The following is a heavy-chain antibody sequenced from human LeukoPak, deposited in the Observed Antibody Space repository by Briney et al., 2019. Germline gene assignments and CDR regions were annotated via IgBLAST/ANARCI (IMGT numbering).Heavy chain of an antibody. J-gene: IGHJ4*02. Sequence: GGSLRLSCAATGFTFTSYCMLWVRQAPGKGREGISWTIGSGGSTYSANSVKGRFTISRDNSKNTLYLQLRSLRAEDTAVYYCAKNGGSQCYSHLDWWGQGTLVTVSS. CDR3: AKNGGSQCYSHLDW. D-gene: IGHD2-15*01. CDR1: GFTFTSYC. V-gene: IGHV3-23*01. CDR2: TIGSGGST.